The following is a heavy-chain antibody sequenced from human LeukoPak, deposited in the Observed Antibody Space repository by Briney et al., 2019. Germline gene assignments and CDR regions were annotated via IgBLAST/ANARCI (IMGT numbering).Heavy chain of an antibody. Sequence: PSETLSLTCAVYGGSFSGYYWRWIRQPPGQGLEWIGEINHSGSTNYNPSLKSRVTISVDTSKNQFSLKLSSVTAAATAVYYCARGYYYDSSGYYYGNWFDPWGQGTLVTVSS. CDR3: ARGYYYDSSGYYYGNWFDP. D-gene: IGHD3-22*01. J-gene: IGHJ5*02. CDR2: INHSGST. V-gene: IGHV4-34*01. CDR1: GGSFSGYY.